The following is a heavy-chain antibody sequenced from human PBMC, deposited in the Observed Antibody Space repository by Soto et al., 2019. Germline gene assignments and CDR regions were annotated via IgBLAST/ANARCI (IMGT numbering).Heavy chain of an antibody. CDR1: GGSISSGGYY. V-gene: IGHV4-31*03. CDR3: ARDSDYDFWSGYYIGGRGMDV. Sequence: QVQLQESGPGLVKPSQTLSLTCTVSGGSISSGGYYWSWIRQHPGKGLEWIGYIYYSGSTYYNPSPKSRVTISVDTSKNQFSLKLSSVTAADTAVYYCARDSDYDFWSGYYIGGRGMDVWGQGTTVTVSS. J-gene: IGHJ6*02. D-gene: IGHD3-3*01. CDR2: IYYSGST.